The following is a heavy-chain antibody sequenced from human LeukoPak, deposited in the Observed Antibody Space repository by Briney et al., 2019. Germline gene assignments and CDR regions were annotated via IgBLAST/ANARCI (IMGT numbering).Heavy chain of an antibody. J-gene: IGHJ4*02. D-gene: IGHD6-13*01. CDR1: GFTFSSFA. Sequence: PGGTLRLSCAASGFTFSSFAMSWVRQAPGKGLKSVSAISGSGGSTYYADPVKGRFPISRDNYKTTLYLQMNSLRAEDTAVYYCAKNLAASGTDDDYWGQGTLVTVSS. CDR3: AKNLAASGTDDDY. CDR2: ISGSGGST. V-gene: IGHV3-23*01.